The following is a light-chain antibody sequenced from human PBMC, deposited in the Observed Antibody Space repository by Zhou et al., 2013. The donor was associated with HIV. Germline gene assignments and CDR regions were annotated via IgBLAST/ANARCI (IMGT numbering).Light chain of an antibody. Sequence: DIQMTQSPSTLSASVGDRVTITCRASQSISSWLAWFQQKPGKAPKLLIYKASTLKSGVPSRFSGSGSGTEFTLTISSLQLEDFATYYCLQHNSLPQTFGQGTKVEIK. J-gene: IGKJ1*01. CDR3: LQHNSLPQT. CDR1: QSISSW. V-gene: IGKV1-5*03. CDR2: KAS.